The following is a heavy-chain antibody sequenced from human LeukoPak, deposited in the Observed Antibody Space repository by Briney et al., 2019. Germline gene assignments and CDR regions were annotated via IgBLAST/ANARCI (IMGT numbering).Heavy chain of an antibody. J-gene: IGHJ6*02. CDR3: ARDLSVVVPAAGFYYYYYGMDV. V-gene: IGHV3-7*01. CDR1: GFTFSDYY. Sequence: GGSLRLSCAASGFTFSDYYMTWIRQAPGKGLEWVAAIKEDGSEKDYVDSVKGRFTISRDNAKNSQYLQMNSLRAEDTAVYYCARDLSVVVPAAGFYYYYYGMDVWGQGTTVTVSS. D-gene: IGHD2-2*01. CDR2: IKEDGSEK.